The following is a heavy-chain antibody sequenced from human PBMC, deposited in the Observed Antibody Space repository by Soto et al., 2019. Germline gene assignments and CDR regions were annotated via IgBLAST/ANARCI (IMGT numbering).Heavy chain of an antibody. Sequence: QVQLQESGPGLVKPSGTLSLTCAFSGGSISTSNWWSWVRQPPGKGLEWIGEVDRTGSTNSNPSLERRLTISVDKSKNQFSLQLTSVTAADTAVYDCARARATIAAAAIFDCGGKGTLVTVSS. V-gene: IGHV4-4*02. CDR2: VDRTGST. CDR1: GGSISTSNW. D-gene: IGHD6-13*01. J-gene: IGHJ4*02. CDR3: ARARATIAAAAIFDC.